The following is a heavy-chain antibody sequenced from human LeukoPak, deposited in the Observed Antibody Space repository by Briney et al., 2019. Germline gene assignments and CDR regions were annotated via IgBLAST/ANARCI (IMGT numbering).Heavy chain of an antibody. D-gene: IGHD6-6*01. CDR3: ARASIAARPIRNAFDI. J-gene: IGHJ3*02. Sequence: GGSLRLSCAASGFTFSSYSMNWVRQAPGKGLEWVSSISSSSSYIYYADSVKGRFTISRDNAKNSLYLQMNSLRAEDTAVYYCARASIAARPIRNAFDIWGQGTMVTVSS. V-gene: IGHV3-21*01. CDR2: ISSSSSYI. CDR1: GFTFSSYS.